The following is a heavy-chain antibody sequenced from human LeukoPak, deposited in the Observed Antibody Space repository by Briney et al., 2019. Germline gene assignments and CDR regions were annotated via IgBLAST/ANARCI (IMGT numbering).Heavy chain of an antibody. J-gene: IGHJ6*02. V-gene: IGHV3-13*04. CDR1: GLTFSGYD. D-gene: IGHD6-25*01. CDR2: IGTTGDT. CDR3: ARSTIAAAYDMDV. Sequence: GGSLRLSCAASGLTFSGYDMFWVRQATGKGLEWVSGIGTTGDTYYAGSVKGRFTISRENARNSLYLQMNSLIAGDTAVYYCARSTIAAAYDMDVWGQGTTVTVSS.